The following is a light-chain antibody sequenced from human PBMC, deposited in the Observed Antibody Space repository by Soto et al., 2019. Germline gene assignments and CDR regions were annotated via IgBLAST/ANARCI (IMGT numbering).Light chain of an antibody. Sequence: QSALTQPPSASGSPGQSVIISCTGTSSDVGGHDYVSWYQQHPGKAPKLMIYEVTKRPSGVPDRFSGSKSGNTASLTVSGLQAEDEADYYCSSYAGSNNFVFGTGTKVTVL. CDR2: EVT. CDR3: SSYAGSNNFV. V-gene: IGLV2-8*01. J-gene: IGLJ1*01. CDR1: SSDVGGHDY.